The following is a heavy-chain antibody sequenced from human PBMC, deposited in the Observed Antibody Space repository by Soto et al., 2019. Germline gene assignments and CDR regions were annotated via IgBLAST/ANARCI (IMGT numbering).Heavy chain of an antibody. CDR2: INPSGGST. Sequence: ASVKVSCKASGYTFTSYYMHWVRQAPGQGLEWMGIINPSGGSTSYAQKFQGRVTMTRDTSTSTVYMELSSLRSEDTAVYYCASPGYYDSSGYFHDSFDIWGQGTMGTVSS. CDR3: ASPGYYDSSGYFHDSFDI. D-gene: IGHD3-22*01. V-gene: IGHV1-46*01. CDR1: GYTFTSYY. J-gene: IGHJ3*02.